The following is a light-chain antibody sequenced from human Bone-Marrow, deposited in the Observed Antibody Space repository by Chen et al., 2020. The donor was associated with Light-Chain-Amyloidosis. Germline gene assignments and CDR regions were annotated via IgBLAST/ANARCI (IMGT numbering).Light chain of an antibody. CDR3: QSADSSGTYEVI. Sequence: SYELTQPPSVSVSAGQKARITCSGDDLPTKYAYWYQQKPGQAPVLGIHRDTERPSGISERFSGSSSGTTATLTISGVQAEDEADYHCQSADSSGTYEVIFGGGTKLTVL. J-gene: IGLJ2*01. CDR2: RDT. V-gene: IGLV3-25*03. CDR1: DLPTKY.